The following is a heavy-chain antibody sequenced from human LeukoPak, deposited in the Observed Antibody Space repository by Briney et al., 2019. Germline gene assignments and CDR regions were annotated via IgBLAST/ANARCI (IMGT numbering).Heavy chain of an antibody. Sequence: GSLRLSCAASGFTVSSSYMSWIRQPPGKGLEWIGEINHSGSTNYNSSLKSRVTISVDTSKNQFSLKLSSVTTADTAVYYCARTYYDILTGYYSFDYWGQGTLVTVSS. CDR2: INHSGST. V-gene: IGHV4-34*01. D-gene: IGHD3-9*01. CDR1: GFTVSSSY. J-gene: IGHJ4*02. CDR3: ARTYYDILTGYYSFDY.